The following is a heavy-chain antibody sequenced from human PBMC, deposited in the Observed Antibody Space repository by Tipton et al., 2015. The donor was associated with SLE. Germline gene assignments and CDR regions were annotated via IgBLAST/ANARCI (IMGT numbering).Heavy chain of an antibody. J-gene: IGHJ6*02. D-gene: IGHD2-8*01. Sequence: TLSLTCTVSGGSIRSSSLYWGWIRQSPGKGLEWIGSSLYSGNLYHNPSLKSRVTISIDTSKNHFSLRLTSVTAADTAVYFCARGMLTWRGAIIGVDVWGHGTSVNVSS. CDR2: SLYSGNL. CDR3: ARGMLTWRGAIIGVDV. CDR1: GGSIRSSSLY. V-gene: IGHV4-39*07.